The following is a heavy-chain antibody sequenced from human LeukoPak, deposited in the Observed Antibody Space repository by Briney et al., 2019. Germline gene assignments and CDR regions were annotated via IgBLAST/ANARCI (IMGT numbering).Heavy chain of an antibody. D-gene: IGHD6-13*01. CDR1: GFTFSSYA. J-gene: IGHJ4*02. V-gene: IGHV3-30-3*01. CDR2: ISYDGSNK. Sequence: PGGSLRLSCAASGFTFSSYAMHWVRQAPGKGLEWVAVISYDGSNKYYADSVKGRFTISRDNSKNTLYLQMNSLRAEDTAVYYCASSSPSFDYWGQGTLVTVSS. CDR3: ASSSPSFDY.